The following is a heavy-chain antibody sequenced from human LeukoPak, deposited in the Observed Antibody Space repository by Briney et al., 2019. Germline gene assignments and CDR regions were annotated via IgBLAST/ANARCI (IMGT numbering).Heavy chain of an antibody. CDR1: GRSFSGYW. CDR2: INHSGNT. J-gene: IGHJ4*02. CDR3: IRIFDY. V-gene: IGHV4-34*01. Sequence: SETLSLTCAVYGRSFSGYWWSWIRQPPGKGLEWIGEINHSGNTNYNPSLKSRVTISVDTSKNHLSLKLSSVTAADTAVYYCIRIFDYWGQGTLVTVSS.